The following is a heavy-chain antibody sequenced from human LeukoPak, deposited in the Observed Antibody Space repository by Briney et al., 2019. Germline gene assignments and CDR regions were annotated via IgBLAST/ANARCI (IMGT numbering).Heavy chain of an antibody. CDR2: IYHSGAT. Sequence: PSETLSLTCAVYGGSFSGYYWSWIRQPPGKGLEWIGYIYHSGATFYNPSLKSRLTISVDRSKNQFSLKLSSVTAADTAVYFCARDYYDNSTYWNAFDIWGRGTMVTVSA. CDR3: ARDYYDNSTYWNAFDI. J-gene: IGHJ3*02. D-gene: IGHD3-22*01. V-gene: IGHV4-34*01. CDR1: GGSFSGYY.